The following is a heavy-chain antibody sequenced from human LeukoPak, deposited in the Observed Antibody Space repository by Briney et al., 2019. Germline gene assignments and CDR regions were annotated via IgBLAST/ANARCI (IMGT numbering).Heavy chain of an antibody. D-gene: IGHD2-2*01. CDR1: GGTFSSYA. Sequence: SVKVSXKASGGTFSSYAISWVRQAPGQGLEWMGGIIPIFGTANYAQKFQGRVTITADESTSTAYMELSSLRSEDTAVYYCARVVPAAPGDAFDIWGQGTMVTVSS. J-gene: IGHJ3*02. CDR2: IIPIFGTA. V-gene: IGHV1-69*01. CDR3: ARVVPAAPGDAFDI.